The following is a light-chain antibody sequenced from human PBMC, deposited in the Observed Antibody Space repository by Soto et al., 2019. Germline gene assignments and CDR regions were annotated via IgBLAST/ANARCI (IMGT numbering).Light chain of an antibody. J-gene: IGKJ1*01. V-gene: IGKV1-39*01. CDR2: AAS. CDR1: QSISSY. Sequence: DIQMTQSPSSLSASVGDRVTITCRASQSISSYLNWYQQKPGKAPNLLIYAASSLQSGVPSRFSGSGSGTYFTLTISSLQPEDFATYYCQHSDITPWTFGQGTKVEIK. CDR3: QHSDITPWT.